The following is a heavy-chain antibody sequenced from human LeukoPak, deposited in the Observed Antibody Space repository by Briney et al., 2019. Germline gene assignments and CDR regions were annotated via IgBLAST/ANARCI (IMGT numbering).Heavy chain of an antibody. CDR1: GGSISSSNW. V-gene: IGHV4-4*02. CDR3: AREYSSGWSPVYYFDY. J-gene: IGHJ4*02. CDR2: IYHSGST. Sequence: ASETLSLTCAVSGGSISSSNWWSWIRQPPGKGLEWIGEIYHSGSTNYNPSLKSRVTISVDTSKNQFSLKLSSVTAADTAVYYCAREYSSGWSPVYYFDYWGQGTLVTVSS. D-gene: IGHD6-19*01.